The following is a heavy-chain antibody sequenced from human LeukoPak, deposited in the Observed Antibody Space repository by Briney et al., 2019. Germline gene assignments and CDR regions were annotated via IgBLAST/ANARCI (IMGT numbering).Heavy chain of an antibody. V-gene: IGHV1-2*02. D-gene: IGHD1-1*01. CDR1: GYTFTGSY. CDR3: ARDLELEPDLRYNYYYMDV. Sequence: ASVKVSCKASGYTFTGSYMHWVRQAPGQGLEWMGWINPNSGVSNYAQKFRGRVTMTRDTSISTAYMELSRLRSDDTAVYYCARDLELEPDLRYNYYYMDVWGKGTTVTVSS. CDR2: INPNSGVS. J-gene: IGHJ6*03.